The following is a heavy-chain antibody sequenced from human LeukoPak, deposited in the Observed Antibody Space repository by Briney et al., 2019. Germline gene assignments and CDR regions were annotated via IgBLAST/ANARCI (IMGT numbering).Heavy chain of an antibody. V-gene: IGHV4-34*01. J-gene: IGHJ6*03. CDR3: ARGQGYPYWYYYMDV. CDR1: GGSISSYY. CDR2: INHSGST. D-gene: IGHD3-16*02. Sequence: SETLSLTCTVSGGSISSYYWSWIRQPPGKGLEWIGEINHSGSTNYNPSLKSRVTISVDTSKNQFSLKLSSVTAADTAVYYCARGQGYPYWYYYMDVWGKGTTVTVSS.